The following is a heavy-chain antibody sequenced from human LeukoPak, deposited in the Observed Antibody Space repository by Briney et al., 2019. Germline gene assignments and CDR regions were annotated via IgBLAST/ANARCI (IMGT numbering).Heavy chain of an antibody. CDR2: IIPIFGTA. CDR1: GGTLRSYA. CDR3: ARAPLILNAESSYYFDY. V-gene: IGHV1-69*05. Sequence: GASVKVSCKASGGTLRSYAISWVRQPPGQGLEWMGKIIPIFGTANYAQKFQGRVTITTDESTSTAYIELSSLRSEDTAVYYCARAPLILNAESSYYFDYWGQGTLVTVSS. J-gene: IGHJ4*02. D-gene: IGHD3-9*01.